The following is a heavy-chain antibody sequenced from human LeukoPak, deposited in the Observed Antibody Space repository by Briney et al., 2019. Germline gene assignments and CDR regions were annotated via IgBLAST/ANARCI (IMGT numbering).Heavy chain of an antibody. Sequence: SETLSLTCAVYGGSFSGYYWSWIRQPPGKGLEWIGEINHSGSTNYNPSLKSRLSISEDTSKKQISLKVTSVTAADTAVYYCATGNNTVADYWGQGTLVTVSS. CDR1: GGSFSGYY. J-gene: IGHJ4*02. V-gene: IGHV4-34*01. CDR2: INHSGST. D-gene: IGHD1-1*01. CDR3: ATGNNTVADY.